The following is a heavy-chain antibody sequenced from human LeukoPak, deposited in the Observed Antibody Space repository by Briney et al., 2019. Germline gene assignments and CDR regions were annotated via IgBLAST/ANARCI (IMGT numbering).Heavy chain of an antibody. CDR3: ASTERCSTTCPLDY. Sequence: SSETLSLTCTVSGDSITSYYWSWIRQPPGKGLEWIGYIFFSGSTHYNPSLKSRVTISLDTSKNQFSLKLSPVTAADTAVYYCASTERCSTTCPLDYWGQGTLVTVSS. V-gene: IGHV4-59*12. J-gene: IGHJ4*02. CDR2: IFFSGST. CDR1: GDSITSYY. D-gene: IGHD2-2*01.